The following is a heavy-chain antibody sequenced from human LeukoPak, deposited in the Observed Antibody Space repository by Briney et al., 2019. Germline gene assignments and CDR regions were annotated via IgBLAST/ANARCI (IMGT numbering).Heavy chain of an antibody. J-gene: IGHJ6*03. CDR1: GFTFSSYG. V-gene: IGHV3-23*01. D-gene: IGHD2-2*03. Sequence: GGSLRLSCAASGFTFSSYGMSWVRQAPGKGLEWVSGISGSGSGTYYADSVKGRFTISRDNSKNTLHLQMNSLRAEDTAVYYCATHGSAHYYMDVWGKGTTVTVSS. CDR3: ATHGSAHYYMDV. CDR2: ISGSGSGT.